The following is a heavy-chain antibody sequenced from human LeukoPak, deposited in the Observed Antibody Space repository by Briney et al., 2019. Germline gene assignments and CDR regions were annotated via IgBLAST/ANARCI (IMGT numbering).Heavy chain of an antibody. CDR1: GFTFSNYG. CDR2: ISSSSSYI. J-gene: IGHJ4*02. D-gene: IGHD6-13*01. CDR3: ARDLGSSWYGGFDY. Sequence: GRSLRLSCAASGFTFSNYGLHWVRQAPGKGLEWVSSISSSSSYIYYADSVKGRFTISRDNAKNSLYLQMNSLRAEDTAVYYCARDLGSSWYGGFDYWGQGTLVTVSS. V-gene: IGHV3-21*01.